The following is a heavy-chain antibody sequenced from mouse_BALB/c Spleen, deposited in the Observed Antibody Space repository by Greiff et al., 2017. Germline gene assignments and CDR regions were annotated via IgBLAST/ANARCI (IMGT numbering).Heavy chain of an antibody. CDR3: ARSGGSGTTMITTWFAY. V-gene: IGHV1-18*01. D-gene: IGHD2-4*01. J-gene: IGHJ3*01. CDR2: INPYNGGT. CDR1: GYSFTGYT. Sequence: EVQLQESGPELVKPGASMKISCKASGYSFTGYTMNWVKQSHGKNLEWIGLINPYNGGTSYNQKFKGKATLTVDKSSSTAYMELLSLTSEDSAVYYCARSGGSGTTMITTWFAYWGQGTLVTVSA.